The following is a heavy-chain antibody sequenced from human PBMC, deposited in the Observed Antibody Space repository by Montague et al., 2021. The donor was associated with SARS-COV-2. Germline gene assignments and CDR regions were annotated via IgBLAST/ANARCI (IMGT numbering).Heavy chain of an antibody. J-gene: IGHJ4*02. CDR1: GGSFSGYY. CDR2: INYSGST. V-gene: IGHV4-34*01. D-gene: IGHD3-22*01. CDR3: ARATVDLIMILVIITSVNHYFDS. Sequence: SETLSLTCAVYGGSFSGYYWSWIRQSPGKGLEWIGEINYSGSTNYSPSLESRVAMSVDTSKNQFSLKLNSVTAADTAIYYCARATVDLIMILVIITSVNHYFDSWGQGTLVTVSP.